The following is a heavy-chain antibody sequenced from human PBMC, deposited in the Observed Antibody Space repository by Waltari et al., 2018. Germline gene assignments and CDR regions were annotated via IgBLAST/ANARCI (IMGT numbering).Heavy chain of an antibody. CDR1: GFTFSIYN. CDR3: ASGYSSSSLDY. D-gene: IGHD6-6*01. Sequence: EVQLVESGGGLVKPGGSLRLSCAASGFTFSIYNMNWVRQAPGEGLEWGSSIMASSTYIYYADAMKGRFTISRDNAKNSLYLQMNSLRAEDTAVYYCASGYSSSSLDYWGQGTLVTVSS. V-gene: IGHV3-21*01. CDR2: IMASSTYI. J-gene: IGHJ4*02.